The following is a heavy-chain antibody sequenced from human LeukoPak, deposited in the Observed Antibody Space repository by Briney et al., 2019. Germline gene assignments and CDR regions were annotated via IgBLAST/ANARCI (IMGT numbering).Heavy chain of an antibody. CDR2: IHSSGTT. Sequence: SETLSLTCTVSGGSFSGYYWSWIGKPPGKGLEWIGDIHSSGTTNYNPSLKSRVTISVDTSKNQFSLRLGPVTTADTAVYYCARRSRTSWAFDIWGQGTMVTVSS. CDR1: GGSFSGYY. CDR3: ARRSRTSWAFDI. D-gene: IGHD2-2*01. V-gene: IGHV4-4*09. J-gene: IGHJ3*02.